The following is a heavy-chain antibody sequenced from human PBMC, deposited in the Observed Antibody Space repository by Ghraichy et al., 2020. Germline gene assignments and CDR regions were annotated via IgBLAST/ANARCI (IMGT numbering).Heavy chain of an antibody. CDR1: GYPSSNYG. D-gene: IGHD4-17*01. Sequence: ASVKVSCEASGYPSSNYGISWVRQPPGQGLEWMGWISAYRGNTHYAENFQGRVSMTTDTSTSTVYMEMRSLRPDDTAVYYCASTDFDYWGQGTLVTVSS. CDR3: ASTDFDY. J-gene: IGHJ4*02. V-gene: IGHV1-18*01. CDR2: ISAYRGNT.